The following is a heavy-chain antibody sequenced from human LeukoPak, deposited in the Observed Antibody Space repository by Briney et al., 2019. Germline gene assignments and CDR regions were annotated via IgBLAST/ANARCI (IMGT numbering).Heavy chain of an antibody. D-gene: IGHD3-9*01. CDR2: ILYDGSNK. CDR3: ARDRDWAFDY. CDR1: GFTFSSYT. V-gene: IGHV3-30-3*01. J-gene: IGHJ4*02. Sequence: PGGSLRLSCAASGFTFSSYTVHWVRQAPGKGLEWVALILYDGSNKYYADPVKGRFTISRDNSKNTLYLQMNSLRAEDTAVYFCARDRDWAFDYWGQGTLVTVSS.